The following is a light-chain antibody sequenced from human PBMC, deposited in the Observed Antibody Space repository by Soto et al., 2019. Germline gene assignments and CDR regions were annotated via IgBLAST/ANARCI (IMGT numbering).Light chain of an antibody. V-gene: IGKV1-12*01. CDR1: QNIRSW. J-gene: IGKJ5*01. Sequence: DIQMTQSPSSVSASVGDRVTITCRASQNIRSWLAWYQQKPGKAPKLLIYAASNLQSGVPSRFSGSRSGTDFTLTISSLQPEDFATYYCEQVNSFSITYGRGTRLEIK. CDR3: EQVNSFSIT. CDR2: AAS.